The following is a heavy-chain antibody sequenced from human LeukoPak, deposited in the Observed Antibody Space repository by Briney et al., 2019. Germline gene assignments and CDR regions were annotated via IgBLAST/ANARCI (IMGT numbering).Heavy chain of an antibody. V-gene: IGHV3-66*01. CDR1: GFSVSNND. CDR3: ARGLPPNYYYMDV. J-gene: IGHJ6*03. Sequence: PGGSLRLSCAASGFSVSNNDMSWVRQAPGKGLEWVSVIYSGGGTYYADSVKGRFTISRDNSKNTLYLQMNSLRAEDTAVYYCARGLPPNYYYMDVWGKGTTVTISS. CDR2: IYSGGGT.